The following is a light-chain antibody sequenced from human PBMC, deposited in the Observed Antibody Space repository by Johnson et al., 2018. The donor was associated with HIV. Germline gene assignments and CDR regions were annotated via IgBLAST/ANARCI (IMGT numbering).Light chain of an antibody. J-gene: IGLJ1*01. CDR1: SSNIGNKY. CDR2: ENS. Sequence: QSMLTQPPSVSASPGQKVTISCSGSSSNIGNKYVSWYQQLPGTAPKLLIYENSKRPSGIPDRFSGSKSGTSATLGITGLQTGAEADYYCGTWDTSLSAGGVFGSGTKVTVL. CDR3: GTWDTSLSAGGV. V-gene: IGLV1-51*02.